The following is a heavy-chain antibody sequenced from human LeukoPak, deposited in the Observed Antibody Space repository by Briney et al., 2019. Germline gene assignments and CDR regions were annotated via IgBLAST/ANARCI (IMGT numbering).Heavy chain of an antibody. CDR1: GGSISNYY. CDR3: ARSSRWFRDAFDI. Sequence: SETLSLTCTVSGGSISNYYWSWIRQPPGKGLEWIGYVFYSGSTNYNPSLRSRVTISVDTSKNQFSLKLSSVTAADTAVYYCARSSRWFRDAFDIWGQGTMVTVSS. CDR2: VFYSGST. V-gene: IGHV4-59*01. J-gene: IGHJ3*02. D-gene: IGHD6-13*01.